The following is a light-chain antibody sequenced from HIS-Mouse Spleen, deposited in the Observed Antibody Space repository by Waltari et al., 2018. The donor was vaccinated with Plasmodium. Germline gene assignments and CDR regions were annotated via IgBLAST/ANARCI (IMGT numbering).Light chain of an antibody. CDR1: ALPKNY. V-gene: IGLV3-10*01. Sequence: SYELTQPPSVSVSPGQTARITCSGAALPKNYAYWYQQKSGQAPVLVIYEDSKRPPGIPERFSGSSSGTMATLTISGAQVEDEADYYCYSTDSSGNHRVFGGGTKLTVL. J-gene: IGLJ3*02. CDR2: EDS. CDR3: YSTDSSGNHRV.